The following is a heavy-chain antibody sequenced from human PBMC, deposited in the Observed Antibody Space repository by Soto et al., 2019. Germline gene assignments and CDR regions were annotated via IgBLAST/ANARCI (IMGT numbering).Heavy chain of an antibody. J-gene: IGHJ3*02. Sequence: GGSLRLSCAASGFTVSSNYMSWVRQAPGKGLEWVSVIYSGGSTYYADSVKGRFAISRDNSKNTLYLQMNSLRAEDTAVYYCARTLIAVACDIWGQGTMVTVSS. CDR3: ARTLIAVACDI. D-gene: IGHD6-19*01. CDR2: IYSGGST. CDR1: GFTVSSNY. V-gene: IGHV3-66*01.